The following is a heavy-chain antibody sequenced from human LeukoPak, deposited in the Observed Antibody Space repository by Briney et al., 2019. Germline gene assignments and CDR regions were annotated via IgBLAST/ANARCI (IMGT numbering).Heavy chain of an antibody. D-gene: IGHD5-18*01. Sequence: GGSLRLSCAASGFTFSSYGMHWVRQAPGKGLEWVAFIRYDGSNKYYADSVKGRFTISRDNSKNTLYLQMNSLRAEDTAVYYCAKDLRHTAMVPYYFDYWGQGTLVTVSS. J-gene: IGHJ4*02. CDR1: GFTFSSYG. CDR3: AKDLRHTAMVPYYFDY. CDR2: IRYDGSNK. V-gene: IGHV3-30*02.